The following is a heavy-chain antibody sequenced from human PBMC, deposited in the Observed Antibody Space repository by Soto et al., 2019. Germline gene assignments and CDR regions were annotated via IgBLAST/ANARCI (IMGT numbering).Heavy chain of an antibody. CDR2: ISSSSSYT. V-gene: IGHV3-11*05. CDR1: GFTFSDYY. Sequence: QVQLVESGGGLVKPGGSLRLSCAASGFTFSDYYMSWIRQAPGKGLEWVSYISSSSSYTNYADSVKGRFTISRDNAKNSLYLQMNSLRAEDTAVYYCASGHRDYGSGSYSFDYWGQGTLVTVSS. D-gene: IGHD3-10*01. J-gene: IGHJ4*02. CDR3: ASGHRDYGSGSYSFDY.